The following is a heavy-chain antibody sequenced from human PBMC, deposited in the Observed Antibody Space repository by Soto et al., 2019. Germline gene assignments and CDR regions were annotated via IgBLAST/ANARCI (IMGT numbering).Heavy chain of an antibody. D-gene: IGHD4-17*01. J-gene: IGHJ5*02. Sequence: QVQLQESGPGLVKPSQTLSLTCTVSGGSISSGDYYWSWIRQPPGKGLEWIGYIYYSGSTYYNPSLKSRVTISVDTSKNQFALKLSSVTAADTAVYYCARATVTTYLWFDPWGQGTLVTVSS. CDR1: GGSISSGDYY. CDR3: ARATVTTYLWFDP. CDR2: IYYSGST. V-gene: IGHV4-30-4*01.